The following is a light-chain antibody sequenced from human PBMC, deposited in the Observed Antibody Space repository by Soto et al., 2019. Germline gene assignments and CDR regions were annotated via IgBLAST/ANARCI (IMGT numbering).Light chain of an antibody. V-gene: IGKV1-5*03. Sequence: DIQMTQSPSTLSASVGDRVTITCRASQSIGSSLAWYQQKPGKAPKLLIYKASSLESGVPSRFSGSGSGTEFTLTITSLQPDDFATYYCQQYNSYPWTFGQGTKVDI. J-gene: IGKJ1*01. CDR3: QQYNSYPWT. CDR1: QSIGSS. CDR2: KAS.